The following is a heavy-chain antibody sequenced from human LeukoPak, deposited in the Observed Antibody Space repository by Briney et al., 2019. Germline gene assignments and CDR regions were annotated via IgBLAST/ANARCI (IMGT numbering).Heavy chain of an antibody. J-gene: IGHJ6*02. V-gene: IGHV3-21*01. CDR3: ARRNLTGPYGMDV. Sequence: GGSLRLSCAASGFTFSTYSMNWVRQAPGKGLEWVSAISYSSDYIYYADSVKGRFTISRDNAKNSLFLQMNSLRAEYTAIYYCARRNLTGPYGMDVWGQGTTVTVSS. CDR1: GFTFSTYS. CDR2: ISYSSDYI.